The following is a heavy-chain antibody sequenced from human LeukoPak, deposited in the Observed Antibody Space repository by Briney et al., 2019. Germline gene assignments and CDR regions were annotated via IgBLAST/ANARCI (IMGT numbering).Heavy chain of an antibody. CDR1: GGTFSSYA. CDR2: IIPIFGTA. D-gene: IGHD1-26*01. J-gene: IGHJ4*02. Sequence: SVTVSCKASGGTFSSYAISWVRQAPGQGLEWMGGIIPIFGTANYAQKFQGRVTITADESTSTAYMELSSLRSEDTAVYYCARGEDSGSYYRSFDYWGQGTLVTVSS. V-gene: IGHV1-69*13. CDR3: ARGEDSGSYYRSFDY.